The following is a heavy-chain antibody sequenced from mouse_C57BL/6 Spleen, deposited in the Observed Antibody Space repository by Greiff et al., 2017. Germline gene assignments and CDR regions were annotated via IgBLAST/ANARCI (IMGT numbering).Heavy chain of an antibody. CDR1: GFTFSDYG. CDR3: ATDDDGGGFAY. J-gene: IGHJ3*01. CDR2: ISNLAGSI. V-gene: IGHV5-15*01. Sequence: EVQGVESGGGLVQPGGSLKFSCAASGFTFSDYGMAWVRQAPRKGPEWVTFISNLAGSIYYADTVTGRFTIVRENAKTTLYLEMSSLTSEDTAMYYCATDDDGGGFAYWGQGTLVTVSA. D-gene: IGHD1-2*01.